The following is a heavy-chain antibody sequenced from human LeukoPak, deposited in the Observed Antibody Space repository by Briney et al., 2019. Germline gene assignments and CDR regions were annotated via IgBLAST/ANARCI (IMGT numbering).Heavy chain of an antibody. J-gene: IGHJ4*02. CDR3: ARGDDSGYYDYFDY. V-gene: IGHV3-23*01. CDR2: IRGSGGST. Sequence: PGGSLRLSCAASGFTFSSYAMSWVRQAPEKGLEWVSVIRGSGGSTYYADSVKGRFTISRDFSKNTVFLHMNSLRAEDTAMYYCARGDDSGYYDYFDYWGQGALVTVSS. D-gene: IGHD3-22*01. CDR1: GFTFSSYA.